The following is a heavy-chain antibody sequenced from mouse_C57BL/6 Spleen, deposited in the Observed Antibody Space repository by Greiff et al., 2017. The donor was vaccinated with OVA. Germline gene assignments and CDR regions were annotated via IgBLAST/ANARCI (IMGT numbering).Heavy chain of an antibody. V-gene: IGHV10-1*01. D-gene: IGHD2-1*01. Sequence: EVQLVESGGGLVQPKGSLKLSCAASGFSFNTYAMNWVRQAPGKGLEWVARIRSKSNNYATYYADSVKDRFTISRDDSESMLYLQMNNLKTEDTAMDYCVRHDYYYQFAYWGQGTLVTVSA. CDR2: IRSKSNNYAT. CDR1: GFSFNTYA. CDR3: VRHDYYYQFAY. J-gene: IGHJ3*01.